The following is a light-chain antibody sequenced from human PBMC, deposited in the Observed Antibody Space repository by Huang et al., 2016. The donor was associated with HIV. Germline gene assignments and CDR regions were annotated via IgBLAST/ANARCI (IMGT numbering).Light chain of an antibody. V-gene: IGKV1-5*03. Sequence: DIQMAQSPSTLSVSVGDRVTITCRSSQSINTWLAWYQQRPGKVPKLLIYKASTLESGVPSRFSGSGSGTEFTLTLSSLQPEDFATYYCQQYSSHSTFGQGTKVE. CDR3: QQYSSHST. CDR2: KAS. CDR1: QSINTW. J-gene: IGKJ1*01.